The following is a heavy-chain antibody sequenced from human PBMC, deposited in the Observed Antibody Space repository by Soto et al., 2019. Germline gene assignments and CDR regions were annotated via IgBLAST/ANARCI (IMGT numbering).Heavy chain of an antibody. D-gene: IGHD2-8*01. V-gene: IGHV3-30*18. Sequence: PGGSLRLSCAASGFTFSKYGIHWVRHSPGKGLKWVTFISYDGSNKNYADSVKGRFTISRDDSKNTLYLQMNSLRAEDTAVYYCAKDAHNTKSCTNGVCYENWFDPWGQGTLVTVSS. J-gene: IGHJ5*02. CDR3: AKDAHNTKSCTNGVCYENWFDP. CDR1: GFTFSKYG. CDR2: ISYDGSNK.